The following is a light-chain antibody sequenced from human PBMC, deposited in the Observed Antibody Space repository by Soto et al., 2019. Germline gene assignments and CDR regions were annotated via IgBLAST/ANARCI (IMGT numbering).Light chain of an antibody. V-gene: IGKV3-20*01. CDR3: QQYGSSPFT. CDR2: GAS. J-gene: IGKJ4*01. CDR1: QRVSSSY. Sequence: EVVLTQSPGTLSLSPGEGATLSCKATQRVSSSYLAWYQQKPGQAPRLLIYGASSSATGIPDRFSGSGSGTDFMLTISRREPEDFAVYFCQQYGSSPFTFGGGTKVEI.